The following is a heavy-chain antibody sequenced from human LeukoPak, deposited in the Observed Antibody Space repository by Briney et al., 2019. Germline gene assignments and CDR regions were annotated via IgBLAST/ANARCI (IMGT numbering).Heavy chain of an antibody. J-gene: IGHJ5*02. CDR1: GGSISNNDYF. V-gene: IGHV4-39*01. Sequence: PSETLSLTCTVSGGSISNNDYFRGWIRQPPGKGLEWIGSMNYGGSTHDNPSLKSRVTISVDTSKNQVSLKLSSVTAADTAVYYCARRVPGRSGNWFGPWGQGTLVTVSS. D-gene: IGHD2-2*01. CDR3: ARRVPGRSGNWFGP. CDR2: MNYGGST.